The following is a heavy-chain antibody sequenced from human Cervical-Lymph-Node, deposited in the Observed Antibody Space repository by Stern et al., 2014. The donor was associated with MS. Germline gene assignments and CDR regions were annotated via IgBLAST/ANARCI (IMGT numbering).Heavy chain of an antibody. CDR2: IYYSGST. CDR1: GGSISSSY. J-gene: IGHJ4*02. V-gene: IGHV4-59*01. CDR3: ASGKQWLVHDY. Sequence: VQLVESGPGLVKPSETLSLTCTVSGGSISSSYWSLIRQPPGKGLEWIGYIYYSGSTNYNPSLKSRVTISVDTSKNQFSLELSSVTAADTAVYYCASGKQWLVHDYWGQGTLVTVSS. D-gene: IGHD6-19*01.